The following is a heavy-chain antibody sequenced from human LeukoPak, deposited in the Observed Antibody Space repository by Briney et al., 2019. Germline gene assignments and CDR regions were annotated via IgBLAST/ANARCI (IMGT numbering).Heavy chain of an antibody. Sequence: SVKVSCKASGYTFTSYGISWVRQAPGQGLEWMGGIIPIFGTANYAQKFQGRVTITADKSTSTAYMELSSLRSEDTAVYYCAREGAEVAVISPYYYGSGSYHNWFDPWGQGTLVTVS. CDR3: AREGAEVAVISPYYYGSGSYHNWFDP. V-gene: IGHV1-69*06. D-gene: IGHD3-10*01. CDR2: IIPIFGTA. CDR1: GYTFTSYG. J-gene: IGHJ5*02.